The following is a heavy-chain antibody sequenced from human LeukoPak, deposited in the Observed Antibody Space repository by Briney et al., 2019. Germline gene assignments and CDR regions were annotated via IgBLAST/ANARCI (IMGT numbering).Heavy chain of an antibody. J-gene: IGHJ4*02. V-gene: IGHV3-33*06. D-gene: IGHD3-16*01. CDR1: GFSFSTYG. CDR3: AKDRETYEYTFDY. Sequence: GGSLRLSCAASGFSFSTYGIHWVRQAPGKGREWVAVMWYDGSKDYYADSVKGRFTISRDTSKNTLYLQMNNLRAEDTAVHYCAKDRETYEYTFDYWGQGTLVTVSS. CDR2: MWYDGSKD.